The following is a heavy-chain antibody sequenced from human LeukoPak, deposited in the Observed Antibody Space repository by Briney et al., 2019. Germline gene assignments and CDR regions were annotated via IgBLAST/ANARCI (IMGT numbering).Heavy chain of an antibody. CDR3: AGQTIAARHRGYYFDY. Sequence: SETLSLTCTVSGDSINNYYWSWIRQPPGKGLEWIGYMYYNGSPNYNPSLKSRVTMSVDRSKKQFSLQLTSVTAADTAVYYCAGQTIAARHRGYYFDYWGQGTLVTVSS. V-gene: IGHV4-59*03. J-gene: IGHJ4*02. D-gene: IGHD6-6*01. CDR1: GDSINNYY. CDR2: MYYNGSP.